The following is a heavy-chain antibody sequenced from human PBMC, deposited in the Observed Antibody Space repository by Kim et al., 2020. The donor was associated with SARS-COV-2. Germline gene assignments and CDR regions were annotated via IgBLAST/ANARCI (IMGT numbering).Heavy chain of an antibody. CDR1: GFTFSSYA. D-gene: IGHD6-13*01. Sequence: GGSLRLSCAASGFTFSSYAMHWVRQAPGKGLEWVAVISYDGSNKYYADSVKGRFTISRDNSKNTLYLQMNSLRAEDTAVYYCARDRHSSSWLGHYYYYG. CDR3: ARDRHSSSWLGHYYYYG. CDR2: ISYDGSNK. V-gene: IGHV3-30*04. J-gene: IGHJ6*01.